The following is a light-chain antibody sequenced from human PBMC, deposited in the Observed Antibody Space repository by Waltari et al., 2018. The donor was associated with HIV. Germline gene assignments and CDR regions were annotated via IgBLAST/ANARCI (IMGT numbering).Light chain of an antibody. Sequence: DIQLTQSPSFLSASVGDRVTITCRASQDISRYLAWYQQTPGKAPKLLIFGASNLHSGVPSRFSGSGSGTEFILTISSLQPEDFATYYCQQYDVFSTFGQGTRLEIK. J-gene: IGKJ2*01. CDR3: QQYDVFST. CDR1: QDISRY. CDR2: GAS. V-gene: IGKV1-9*01.